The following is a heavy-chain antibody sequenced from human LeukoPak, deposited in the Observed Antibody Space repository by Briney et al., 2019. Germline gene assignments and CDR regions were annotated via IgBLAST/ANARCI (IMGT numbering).Heavy chain of an antibody. CDR2: ISTSGSTI. V-gene: IGHV3-48*03. D-gene: IGHD1-26*01. Sequence: GGSLRLSCAASGFTFSSYEMNWVRQAPGKGLEWISYISTSGSTIYYADSVKGRFTISRDNAKNSLYLQMHSLRAEDTAVYYCAREWMGAPPSWFDPWGQGTLVTVSS. CDR3: AREWMGAPPSWFDP. CDR1: GFTFSSYE. J-gene: IGHJ5*02.